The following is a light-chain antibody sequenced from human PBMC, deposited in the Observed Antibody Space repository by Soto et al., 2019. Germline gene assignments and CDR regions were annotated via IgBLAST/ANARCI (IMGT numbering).Light chain of an antibody. J-gene: IGKJ5*01. CDR1: QSVSGY. Sequence: EIVLTQSPATLSLSPGERATLSCRASQSVSGYLAWYQQKPGQAPRLLIYHASNRATGIPARFSGSGSETDFTPTISSLEPEDFPVYYWQQRYTWPPLPCGQGTRLEI. CDR2: HAS. V-gene: IGKV3-11*01. CDR3: QQRYTWPPLP.